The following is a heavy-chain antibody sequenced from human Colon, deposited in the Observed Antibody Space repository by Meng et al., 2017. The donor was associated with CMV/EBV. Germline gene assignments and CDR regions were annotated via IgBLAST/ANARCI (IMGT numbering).Heavy chain of an antibody. CDR3: ARAYDE. Sequence: LVESGGGLVQPGGSLRLSCEASGFTFSSYWMHWVRQAPGKGLVWVSGINRDATTTMYADSVKGRFTISRDNAKNTLYLQMNGLRAEDTAVYYCARAYDEWGRGTLVTVSS. V-gene: IGHV3-74*03. CDR2: INRDATTT. J-gene: IGHJ4*02. CDR1: GFTFSSYW.